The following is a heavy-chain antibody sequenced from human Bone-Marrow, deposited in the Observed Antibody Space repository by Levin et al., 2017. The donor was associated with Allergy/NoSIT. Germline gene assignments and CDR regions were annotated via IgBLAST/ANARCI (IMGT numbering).Heavy chain of an antibody. Sequence: GGSLRLSCAASGFTFSSYSMNWVRQAPGTGLERVSYISSSSSTIYYADSVKGRFTISRDNAKNSLYLQMNSLRDEDTAVYYCASRVRYSGSYFFDYWGQGTLVTVSS. CDR3: ASRVRYSGSYFFDY. V-gene: IGHV3-48*02. J-gene: IGHJ4*02. CDR1: GFTFSSYS. D-gene: IGHD1-26*01. CDR2: ISSSSSTI.